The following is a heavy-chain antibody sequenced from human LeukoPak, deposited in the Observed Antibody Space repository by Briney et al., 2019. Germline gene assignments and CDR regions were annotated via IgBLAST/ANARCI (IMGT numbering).Heavy chain of an antibody. CDR3: ARGGYSYGLFDY. J-gene: IGHJ4*02. V-gene: IGHV1-69*05. CDR1: GGTFSSYA. Sequence: GASMKVSCKASGGTFSSYAISWVRQAPGQGLEWMGGIIPIFGTANYAQKFQGRVTITTDESASTAYMELSSLRSEDTAVYYCARGGYSYGLFDYWGQGTLVTVSS. D-gene: IGHD5-18*01. CDR2: IIPIFGTA.